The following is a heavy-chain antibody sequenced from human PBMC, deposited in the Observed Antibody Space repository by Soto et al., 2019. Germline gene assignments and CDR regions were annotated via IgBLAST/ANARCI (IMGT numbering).Heavy chain of an antibody. CDR3: ARGVLYGSGSYHIDY. J-gene: IGHJ4*02. D-gene: IGHD3-10*01. Sequence: QVQLVQSGAEVKKPGASVTVSCKASGYTFTSFDINWVRQATGQGLEWLGWMNPNSGNTGYAQKFQGIGTMTRNTSITTANVELGCLRSEDTAVYYCARGVLYGSGSYHIDYLGQGTLVTVSS. CDR2: MNPNSGNT. V-gene: IGHV1-8*01. CDR1: GYTFTSFD.